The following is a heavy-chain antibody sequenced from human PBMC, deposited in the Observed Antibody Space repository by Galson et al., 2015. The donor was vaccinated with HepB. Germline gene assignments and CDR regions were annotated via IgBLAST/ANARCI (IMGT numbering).Heavy chain of an antibody. CDR2: ISGSGGST. CDR3: AKIWFGELLWSVY. J-gene: IGHJ4*02. Sequence: SLRLSCAASGFTFSSYAMSWVRQAPGKGLEWVSGISGSGGSTYYADSVKGRFTISRDNSKNTLYLQMNSLRAEDTAVYYCAKIWFGELLWSVYWGQGTLVTVSS. D-gene: IGHD3-10*01. V-gene: IGHV3-23*01. CDR1: GFTFSSYA.